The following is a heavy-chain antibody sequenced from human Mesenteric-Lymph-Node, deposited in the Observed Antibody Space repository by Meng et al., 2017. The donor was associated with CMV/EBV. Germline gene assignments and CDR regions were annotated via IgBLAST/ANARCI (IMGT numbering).Heavy chain of an antibody. V-gene: IGHV3-7*01. CDR2: INQDGSEK. CDR3: ARESPGTTYFDY. Sequence: GESLKISCAASEFTFSSYWMSWVRQAPGKGLEWVANINQDGSEKYYVDSVKGRFTISRDNAKDSLYLQMNSLRVEDTAVYYCARESPGTTYFDYWGQGTLVTVSS. J-gene: IGHJ4*02. CDR1: EFTFSSYW. D-gene: IGHD1-1*01.